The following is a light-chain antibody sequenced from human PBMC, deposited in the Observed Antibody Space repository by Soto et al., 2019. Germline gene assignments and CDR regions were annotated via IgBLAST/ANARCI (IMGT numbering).Light chain of an antibody. V-gene: IGLV2-14*01. CDR2: EVT. CDR1: SGDIGSYNR. CDR3: SSYTNINSRASL. J-gene: IGLJ1*01. Sequence: QSVLTQPASVSGCPGQSITISCTGTSGDIGSYNRVSWYQQHPGKAPKLIIYEVTDRPSGVSNRFSGSKSGNTASLTISGLQAEDEAEYYGSSYTNINSRASLFASGT.